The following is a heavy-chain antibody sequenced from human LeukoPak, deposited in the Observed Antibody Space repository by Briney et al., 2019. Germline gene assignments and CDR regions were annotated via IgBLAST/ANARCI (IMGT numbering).Heavy chain of an antibody. V-gene: IGHV3-53*01. CDR2: IYSGGST. CDR1: GFTVSSNY. D-gene: IGHD5-18*01. J-gene: IGHJ4*02. Sequence: GGSLRLSCAASGFTVSSNYMSWVRQAPGKGLEWVSVIYSGGSTYYADSVKGRFTISRDNSKNTLHLQMNSLRAEDTAVYYCAREVDTAMASPTDYWGQGTLVTVSS. CDR3: AREVDTAMASPTDY.